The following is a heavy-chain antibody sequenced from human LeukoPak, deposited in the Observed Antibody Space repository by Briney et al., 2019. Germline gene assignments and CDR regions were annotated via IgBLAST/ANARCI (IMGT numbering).Heavy chain of an antibody. J-gene: IGHJ4*02. D-gene: IGHD3-16*01. CDR1: GGSISSSSYY. Sequence: SETLSLTCTVSGGSISSSSYYWGWIRQPPGKGLEWIGSIYYSGSTYYNPSLKSRVTISVDTSKNQFSLKLSSVTAADTAVYYCARGVLYDYVWGSHQLYYFDYWGQGTLVTVSS. V-gene: IGHV4-39*07. CDR2: IYYSGST. CDR3: ARGVLYDYVWGSHQLYYFDY.